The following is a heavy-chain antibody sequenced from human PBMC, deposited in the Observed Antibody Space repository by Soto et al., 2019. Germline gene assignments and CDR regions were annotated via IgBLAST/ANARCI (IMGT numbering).Heavy chain of an antibody. J-gene: IGHJ4*02. CDR1: GFTFSDYY. V-gene: IGHV3-11*01. Sequence: QVQLVESGGGLVKPGGSLRLSCAASGFTFSDYYMSWIRQAQGEGLEWVSYISGSGSVIYYADSMKGRFSISRDNAKNSLFLQMSGLRAEDTAVYYCAREGRSGRYFDYWGQGTLVTVSS. CDR3: AREGRSGRYFDY. CDR2: ISGSGSVI. D-gene: IGHD6-19*01.